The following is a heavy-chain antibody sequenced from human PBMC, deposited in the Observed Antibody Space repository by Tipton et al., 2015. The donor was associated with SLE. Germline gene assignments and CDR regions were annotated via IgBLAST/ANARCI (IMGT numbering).Heavy chain of an antibody. CDR1: GGSITSHV. J-gene: IGHJ6*02. V-gene: IGHV4-59*11. Sequence: TLSLTCTVSGGSITSHVCSWLRQPPGKELEWIGYIYYSGSTDYNPSLQSRVTISVDTSKNQFSLKLSSVTAADTAVYYCARDFYGSNAQGYYYYGLDVWGQGTTVTVSS. CDR2: IYYSGST. CDR3: ARDFYGSNAQGYYYYGLDV. D-gene: IGHD2-2*01.